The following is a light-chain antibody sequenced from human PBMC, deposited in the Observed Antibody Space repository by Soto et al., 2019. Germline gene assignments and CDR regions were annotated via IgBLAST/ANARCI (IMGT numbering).Light chain of an antibody. V-gene: IGLV2-14*01. J-gene: IGLJ1*01. CDR1: SSDVGGYNY. CDR2: EVS. Sequence: QSVLTQPAAVSWSPGQSITISCTGTSSDVGGYNYVSWYQQHPGKAPKLMIYEVSNRPSGVSNRFSGSKSGNTDSLTISGLQAEDEADYYCSSYTSSSTRVFGTGTKVTVL. CDR3: SSYTSSSTRV.